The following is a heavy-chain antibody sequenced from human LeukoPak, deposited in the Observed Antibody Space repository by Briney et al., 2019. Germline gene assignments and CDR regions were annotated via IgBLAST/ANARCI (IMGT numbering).Heavy chain of an antibody. CDR2: IYPSDSDT. CDR3: ARRRYCSSSSCYNLDF. D-gene: IGHD2-2*02. CDR1: GYSFTSYW. Sequence: GESLKISCKGSGYSFTSYWIGWVRQMPGEGLEWMGIIYPSDSDTRYSPSFQGQVTISADKSISTAYLQWSSLKASDTAMYYCARRRYCSSSSCYNLDFRGQGTLVTVSS. V-gene: IGHV5-51*01. J-gene: IGHJ4*02.